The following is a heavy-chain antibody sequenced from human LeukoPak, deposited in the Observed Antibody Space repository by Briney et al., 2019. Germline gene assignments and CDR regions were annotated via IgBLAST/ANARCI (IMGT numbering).Heavy chain of an antibody. V-gene: IGHV3-9*01. D-gene: IGHD6-19*01. CDR2: ISWNSGSI. Sequence: GRSLRLSCAASGFTFDDYAMHWVRQAPGKGLEWVSGISWNSGSIGYADSVKGRFTISRDNAKNSLYLQMNSLRAEDTALYYCAKAWQLLVSYGFYILGQGTMVTVSS. J-gene: IGHJ3*02. CDR3: AKAWQLLVSYGFYI. CDR1: GFTFDDYA.